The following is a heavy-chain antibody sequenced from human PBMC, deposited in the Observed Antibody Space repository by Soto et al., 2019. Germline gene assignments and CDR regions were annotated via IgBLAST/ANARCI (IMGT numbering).Heavy chain of an antibody. CDR2: IYYSGST. D-gene: IGHD6-19*01. Sequence: SETLSLSCTVSCGSISSGDYYWSWIRTPPGKGLEWIGYIYYSGSTYYNPSLKSRVTISVDTSKNQFSLKLSSVTAADTAVYYCARVPGYSSGWYNVGNWFDPWGQGTLVTVSS. V-gene: IGHV4-30-4*01. CDR3: ARVPGYSSGWYNVGNWFDP. CDR1: CGSISSGDYY. J-gene: IGHJ5*02.